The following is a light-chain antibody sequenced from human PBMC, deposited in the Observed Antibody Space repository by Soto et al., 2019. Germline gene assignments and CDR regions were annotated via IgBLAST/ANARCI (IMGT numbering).Light chain of an antibody. CDR1: SSDIGGYNY. J-gene: IGLJ1*01. CDR3: SSFTSRHTYV. V-gene: IGLV2-14*01. Sequence: QSAPTQPASVSGSPGQSTTISCTGTSSDIGGYNYVSWYQQLPGEAPKLIIYDVSDRPSGVSTRFSGSKSGNTASLTISGLQAEDERDYYCSSFTSRHTYVFGTGTKLTVL. CDR2: DVS.